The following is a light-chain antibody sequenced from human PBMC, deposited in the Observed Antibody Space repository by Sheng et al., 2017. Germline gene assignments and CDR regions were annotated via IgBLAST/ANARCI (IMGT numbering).Light chain of an antibody. CDR2: DAS. J-gene: IGKJ4*01. CDR3: QQSNTFPLT. Sequence: AIQLTQSPSSLSASVGDRVTITCRASQGISSALAWYQHKPGKAPNLLIYDASSLESGVPSRFSGSGSGTDFTLTISSLQPEDFATYYCQQSNTFPLTFGGGTRVEFK. V-gene: IGKV1-13*02. CDR1: QGISSA.